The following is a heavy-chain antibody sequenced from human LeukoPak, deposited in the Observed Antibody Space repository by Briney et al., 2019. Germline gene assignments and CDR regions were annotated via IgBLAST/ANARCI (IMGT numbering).Heavy chain of an antibody. J-gene: IGHJ4*02. CDR2: VDPRNGGT. CDR1: GYTFTAYY. D-gene: IGHD1-26*01. Sequence: GASVKVSCKPSGYTFTAYYTHWVRQAPGQGLEWMGWVDPRNGGTKYAQNFQGRVTMTRDTSISTAYMELSSLRSDDTAIYYCAKIGNFGSYWDFDSWGQGTLVTVFS. V-gene: IGHV1-2*02. CDR3: AKIGNFGSYWDFDS.